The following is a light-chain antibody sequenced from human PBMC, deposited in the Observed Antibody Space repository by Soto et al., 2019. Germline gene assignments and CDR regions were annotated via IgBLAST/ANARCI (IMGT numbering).Light chain of an antibody. J-gene: IGKJ1*01. CDR3: QQYSNWPPWT. Sequence: EVVLTQSPATLAVSPGDTATLSCRASQSLGGNLAWYQQKPGQGPRLLIFRASSRATGVPARFSASGSGTEFTLTISGLQSEDFAIYYCQQYSNWPPWTFVPGTKVDIK. CDR2: RAS. V-gene: IGKV3-15*01. CDR1: QSLGGN.